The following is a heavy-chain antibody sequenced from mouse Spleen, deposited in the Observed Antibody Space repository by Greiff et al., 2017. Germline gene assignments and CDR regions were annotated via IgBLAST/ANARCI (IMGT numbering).Heavy chain of an antibody. J-gene: IGHJ4*01. CDR2: ISSGGSYT. Sequence: EVKLVESGGGLVKPGGSLKLSCAASGFTFSRYAMSWVRQSPEKRLEWVAEISSGGSYTYYPASVTGRFTISRDNAKNTLYLEMSSLRSEDTAMYYCARCSYYYGSSYDAMDYWGQGTSVTVSS. CDR1: GFTFSRYA. V-gene: IGHV5-9-4*01. CDR3: ARCSYYYGSSYDAMDY. D-gene: IGHD1-1*01.